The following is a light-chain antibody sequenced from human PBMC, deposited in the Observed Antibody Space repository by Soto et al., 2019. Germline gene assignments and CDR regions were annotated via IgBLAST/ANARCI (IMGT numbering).Light chain of an antibody. CDR2: VGTGGIVG. V-gene: IGLV9-49*01. Sequence: QPVLTQPPSASASLGASVTLTCTLSSGYSNYKVDWYQQRQGKGPRFVMRVGTGGIVGSKGDGIPDRFSVLGSGLNRYLTIKNIQEEDESDYHCGADHGSGSNFVRVFGTGTKLTVL. CDR1: SGYSNYK. J-gene: IGLJ1*01. CDR3: GADHGSGSNFVRV.